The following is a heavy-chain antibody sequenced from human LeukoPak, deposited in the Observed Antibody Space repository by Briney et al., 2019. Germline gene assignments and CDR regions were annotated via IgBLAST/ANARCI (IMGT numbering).Heavy chain of an antibody. D-gene: IGHD3-10*01. Sequence: GGSLRLSCAASGFTFSSYAMSWVRQAPGKGLEWVSAISGSGGSTYYADSVKGRFTISRDNSKNTLYLQMNSLRAEDTAVYYCAKVKNRKYYYGSGSYYIPNYFDYWGQGTLVTVSS. CDR2: ISGSGGST. J-gene: IGHJ4*02. CDR3: AKVKNRKYYYGSGSYYIPNYFDY. V-gene: IGHV3-23*01. CDR1: GFTFSSYA.